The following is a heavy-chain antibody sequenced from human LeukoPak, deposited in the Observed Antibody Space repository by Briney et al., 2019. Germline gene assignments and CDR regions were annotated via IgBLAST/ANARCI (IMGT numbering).Heavy chain of an antibody. CDR2: IIPIFGTA. CDR1: EGTFSSYA. Sequence: RRASVKVSCTASEGTFSSYAISWVRQAPGQGLEWMGGIIPIFGTANYAQKFQGRVTITADESTSTAYMELSSLRSEDTAVYYCAVEYDSSGYYSDYWGQGTLVTVSS. D-gene: IGHD3-22*01. CDR3: AVEYDSSGYYSDY. J-gene: IGHJ4*02. V-gene: IGHV1-69*13.